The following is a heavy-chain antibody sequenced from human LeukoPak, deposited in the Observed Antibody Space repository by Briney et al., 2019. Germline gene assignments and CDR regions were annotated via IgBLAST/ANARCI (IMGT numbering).Heavy chain of an antibody. CDR1: GNSISNYA. CDR2: IIPIFGTA. J-gene: IGHJ6*02. CDR3: TTRACHAGGCSSSFYYYYGLHS. V-gene: IGHV1-69*13. Sequence: SVKVSCKASGNSISNYAVSWVRQAPGQGFEWMGGIIPIFGTADYAQKFQGRVTITADQSTSTTYMALSSLKSEDTATYYCTTRACHAGGCSSSFYYYYGLHSWGQGTTVSVSS. D-gene: IGHD3-16*01.